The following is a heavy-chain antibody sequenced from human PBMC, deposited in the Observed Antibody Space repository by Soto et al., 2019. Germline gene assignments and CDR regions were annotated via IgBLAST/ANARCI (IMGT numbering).Heavy chain of an antibody. CDR2: IRYDGSNK. J-gene: IGHJ5*02. V-gene: IGHV3-33*01. D-gene: IGHD3-10*01. CDR1: GFTFSSYG. CDR3: ARDHSGLNGFDP. Sequence: QVQLVESGGGVVQPGRSLRLSCAASGFTFSSYGMHWVRQAPGKGLEWVAVIRYDGSNKYYADSVKGRFTISRDNSKNTLHLQMNRLRAEDTAVYYCARDHSGLNGFDPWGQGTLVTVSS.